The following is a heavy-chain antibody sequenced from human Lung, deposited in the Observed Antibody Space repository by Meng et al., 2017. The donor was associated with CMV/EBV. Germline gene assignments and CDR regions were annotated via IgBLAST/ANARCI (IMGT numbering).Heavy chain of an antibody. CDR2: IYEAGSVK. CDR3: AREYWGPDY. J-gene: IGHJ4*02. CDR1: GFTFTNYW. D-gene: IGHD7-27*01. V-gene: IGHV3-7*01. Sequence: ESLKISCSASGFTFTNYWMTWVRQAPGKGLEWVGNIYEAGSVKHYVDSVKGRFTLSRDNAKNSVYLQMNGLRGDDTAVYFCAREYWGPDYSGQRTLVTLSS.